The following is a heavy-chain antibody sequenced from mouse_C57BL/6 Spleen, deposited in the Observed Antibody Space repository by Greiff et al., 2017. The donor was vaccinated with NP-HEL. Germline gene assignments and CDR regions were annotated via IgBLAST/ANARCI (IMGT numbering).Heavy chain of an antibody. CDR3: ARDRTYYYEFAY. D-gene: IGHD1-1*01. V-gene: IGHV5-4*01. CDR2: ISDGGSYT. CDR1: GFTFSSYA. J-gene: IGHJ3*01. Sequence: DVKLVESGGGLVKPGGSLKLSCAASGFTFSSYAMSWVRQTPEKRLEWVATISDGGSYTYYPDNVKGRFTISRDNAKNNLYLQMSHLKSEDTAMYYCARDRTYYYEFAYWGQGTLVTVSA.